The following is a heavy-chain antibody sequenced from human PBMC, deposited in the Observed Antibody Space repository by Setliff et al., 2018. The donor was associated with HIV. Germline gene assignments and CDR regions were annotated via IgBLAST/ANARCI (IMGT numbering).Heavy chain of an antibody. V-gene: IGHV2-70*11. Sequence: ESGPTLVNPTQTLTLTCTFSGFSLTSTSMCVSWIRQLPGEALEWLGRIDWDDNKYYSESLRSRLTISKDTSKNQVVLTMTNMDPVDTATYFCARGRGMSYYYYYMDVWGKGTTVTVSS. J-gene: IGHJ6*03. CDR1: GFSLTSTSMC. CDR2: IDWDDNK. CDR3: ARGRGMSYYYYYMDV. D-gene: IGHD3-16*01.